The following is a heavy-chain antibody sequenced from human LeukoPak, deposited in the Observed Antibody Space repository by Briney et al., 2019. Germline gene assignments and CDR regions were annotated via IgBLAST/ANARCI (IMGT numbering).Heavy chain of an antibody. V-gene: IGHV1-2*02. Sequence: ASVKVSCKASGYTLTGHYIHWVRQAPGQGLEWMGWISPHSGFTMYPQRFQGRVTMTTDTSISTAFLEVRRLRSDDTAAYYCARQTGDDTLDIWGQGTMITVYS. CDR3: ARQTGDDTLDI. D-gene: IGHD7-27*01. CDR2: ISPHSGFT. J-gene: IGHJ3*02. CDR1: GYTLTGHY.